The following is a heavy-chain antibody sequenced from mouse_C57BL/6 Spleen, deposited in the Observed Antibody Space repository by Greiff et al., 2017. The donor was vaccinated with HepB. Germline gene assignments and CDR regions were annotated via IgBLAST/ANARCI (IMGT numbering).Heavy chain of an antibody. J-gene: IGHJ4*01. CDR1: GYAFSSSW. CDR2: IYPGDGDT. D-gene: IGHD3-1*01. CDR3: ARGMGLGAMDY. Sequence: VQLVESGPELVKPGASVKISCKASGYAFSSSWMNWVKQRPGKGLEWIGRIYPGDGDTNYNGKFKGKATLTADKSSSTAYMQLSSLTSEDSAVYFCARGMGLGAMDYWGQGTSVTVSS. V-gene: IGHV1-82*01.